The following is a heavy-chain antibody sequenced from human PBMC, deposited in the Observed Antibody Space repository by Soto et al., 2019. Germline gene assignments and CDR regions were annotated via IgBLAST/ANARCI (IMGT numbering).Heavy chain of an antibody. CDR2: ISHDGSNN. Sequence: PGGSLRLSCAASGFTFSSYGMHWVRQAPGKGLEWVAVISHDGSNNYYADSVKGRFTISRDNSKNTLYLQMNSLRAEDTAVYYCAKGSHYYGSRIPGYYGMDVWGQGTTVTAP. J-gene: IGHJ6*02. V-gene: IGHV3-30*18. CDR1: GFTFSSYG. D-gene: IGHD3-10*01. CDR3: AKGSHYYGSRIPGYYGMDV.